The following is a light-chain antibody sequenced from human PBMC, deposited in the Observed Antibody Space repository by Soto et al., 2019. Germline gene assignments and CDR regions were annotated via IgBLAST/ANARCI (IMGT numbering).Light chain of an antibody. Sequence: IRMTQSPSSLSASTGDRVTITCRASQGISSYLAWYQQKPGKAPKLLIYAASTLQSGVPSRFSGSGSGTDFTLTISCLQSEDFATYYCQQYYSYHPTFGQGTKVEIK. V-gene: IGKV1-8*01. CDR1: QGISSY. CDR3: QQYYSYHPT. CDR2: AAS. J-gene: IGKJ1*01.